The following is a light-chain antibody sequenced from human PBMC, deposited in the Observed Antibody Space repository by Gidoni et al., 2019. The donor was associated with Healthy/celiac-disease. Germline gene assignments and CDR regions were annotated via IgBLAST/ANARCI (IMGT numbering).Light chain of an antibody. Sequence: SYELTQPLSVSVALGQTARITCGANNIVSKNVHWYQQKPGQDPVLVIDRDSNRPSGIPERFSGANAGNTATRTIRRDQDGDEDDYYCKVWDSSTVFGGGTKLTVL. CDR1: NIVSKN. J-gene: IGLJ2*01. V-gene: IGLV3-9*01. CDR2: RDS. CDR3: KVWDSSTV.